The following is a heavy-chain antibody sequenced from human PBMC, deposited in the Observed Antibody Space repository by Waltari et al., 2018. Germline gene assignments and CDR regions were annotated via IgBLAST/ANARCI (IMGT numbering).Heavy chain of an antibody. D-gene: IGHD6-19*01. CDR1: GYSFTSYW. CDR2: IYPGDSYT. J-gene: IGHJ3*02. Sequence: EVQLVQSGEEVKTPGESLKISCKGSGYSFTSYWISWVRQLPGKGLGWMGIIYPGDSYTRYSPSFQGQVTISADKSISTAYLQWSSLKASDTAMYYCAKPWGYEWLGDAFDIWGQGTMVTVSS. V-gene: IGHV5-51*01. CDR3: AKPWGYEWLGDAFDI.